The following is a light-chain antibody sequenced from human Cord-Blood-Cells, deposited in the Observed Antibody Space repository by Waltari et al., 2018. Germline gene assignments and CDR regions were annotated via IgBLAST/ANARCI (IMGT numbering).Light chain of an antibody. V-gene: IGLV2-23*01. J-gene: IGLJ3*02. CDR1: SSDVGSYYL. CDR3: CSYAGSSTWV. Sequence: QSALTPPASVSGSPGQSITISCTGTSSDVGSYYLFSWYQRHPGKSPKLLIYEGSKRPSGVSNRFSGSKSGNTASLTISGLQAEDEADYYCCSYAGSSTWVFGGGTKLTVL. CDR2: EGS.